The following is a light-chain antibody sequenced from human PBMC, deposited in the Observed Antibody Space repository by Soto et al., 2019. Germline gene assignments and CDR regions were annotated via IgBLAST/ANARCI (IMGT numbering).Light chain of an antibody. CDR2: GSS. CDR1: QSVSNNY. Sequence: EVVLTQSPGTLSLSPGERATLSCRASQSVSNNYFAWYQQKPGQSPRLLIFGSSDRATGIPDRFSGSGSGTDFTLSISRLEPDDFAVYYCQQYGSSPPYTFGQGTKLEIK. CDR3: QQYGSSPPYT. V-gene: IGKV3-20*01. J-gene: IGKJ2*01.